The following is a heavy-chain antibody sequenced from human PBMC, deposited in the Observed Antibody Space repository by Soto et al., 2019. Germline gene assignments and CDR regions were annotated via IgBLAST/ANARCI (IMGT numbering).Heavy chain of an antibody. CDR2: IDSSGEK. D-gene: IGHD6-13*01. CDR3: ARRQLAVPASPWFDP. Sequence: QVTLKESGPVLVKPTEPLTLRCTVSGLSITDSEMGVSWIHQPPGQPLEWLAHIDSSGEKSYRTFLKSRLAISKDTAKSQIVLTMTNMDPADTATYYCARRQLAVPASPWFDPWGQGIPVTVSS. J-gene: IGHJ5*02. V-gene: IGHV2-26*01. CDR1: GLSITDSEMG.